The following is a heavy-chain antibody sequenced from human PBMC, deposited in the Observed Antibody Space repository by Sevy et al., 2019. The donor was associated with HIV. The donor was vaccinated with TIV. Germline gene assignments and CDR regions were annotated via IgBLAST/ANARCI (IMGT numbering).Heavy chain of an antibody. CDR2: ISAYNGNT. J-gene: IGHJ4*02. D-gene: IGHD6-13*01. CDR3: ARDHEGIAAAADY. V-gene: IGHV1-18*01. CDR1: GYTFTSYG. Sequence: ASVKVSCKASGYTFTSYGISWVRQAPGQGLEWMGWISAYNGNTNYAQKFQGRVTVTTDTSTGTAYMELRSLGSDDTAVYYCARDHEGIAAAADYWGQGTLVTVSS.